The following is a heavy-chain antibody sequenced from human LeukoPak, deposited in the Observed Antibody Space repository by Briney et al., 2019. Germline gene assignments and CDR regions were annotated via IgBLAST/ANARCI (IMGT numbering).Heavy chain of an antibody. D-gene: IGHD2-2*02. CDR2: ISGSGGST. CDR3: AKSLSSGYCSSTSCYMVGPDYYYYGMDV. Sequence: GGSPRLSCAASGFTFSSHAMSWVRQAPGKGLEWVSAISGSGGSTYYADSVKGRFTISRDNSKNTLYLQMNSLRAEDTAVYYCAKSLSSGYCSSTSCYMVGPDYYYYGMDVWGQGTTVTVSS. V-gene: IGHV3-23*01. J-gene: IGHJ6*02. CDR1: GFTFSSHA.